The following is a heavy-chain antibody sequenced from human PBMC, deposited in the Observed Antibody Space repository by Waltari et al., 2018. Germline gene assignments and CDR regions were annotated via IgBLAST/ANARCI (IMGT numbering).Heavy chain of an antibody. CDR1: GGSISSSGSY. D-gene: IGHD3-3*02. Sequence: QLQLQESGPGLVKPSETLSLTCTVPGGSISSSGSYWGWIRQPPGKGLAWIGSISYSGITYYNTSLMSRVTISVDTSKNQFSLKLTSVIAAETAVFYCARFSKSANWIDPWGQGTLVTVSS. CDR3: ARFSKSANWIDP. J-gene: IGHJ5*02. CDR2: ISYSGIT. V-gene: IGHV4-39*01.